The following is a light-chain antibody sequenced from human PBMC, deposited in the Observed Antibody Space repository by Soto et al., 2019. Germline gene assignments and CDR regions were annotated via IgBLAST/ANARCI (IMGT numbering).Light chain of an antibody. CDR1: KLGDKY. Sequence: SYELTQPPSVSVSPGQTASITCSGDKLGDKYVCWYQQKPGQSPVLVIYQDTKRPSGIPERFSGSNSGNTATLTISGTQTMDEADYYCQAWDSSTGVFGGGTKVTVL. V-gene: IGLV3-1*01. CDR2: QDT. CDR3: QAWDSSTGV. J-gene: IGLJ2*01.